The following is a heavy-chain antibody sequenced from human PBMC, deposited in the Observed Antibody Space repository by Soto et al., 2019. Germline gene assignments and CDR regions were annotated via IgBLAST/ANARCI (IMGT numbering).Heavy chain of an antibody. CDR2: INPNSGVT. Sequence: ASVKVSCKASGYTFIEKYIHWVRQAPGQGLEWMGWINPNSGVTNYPQNFQGRVTMTREGSISTAYMQLSGLRSDDTAVYYCARDFVSTIGDFDYWGQGTLVTVSS. J-gene: IGHJ4*02. V-gene: IGHV1-2*02. CDR1: GYTFIEKY. CDR3: ARDFVSTIGDFDY. D-gene: IGHD2-21*01.